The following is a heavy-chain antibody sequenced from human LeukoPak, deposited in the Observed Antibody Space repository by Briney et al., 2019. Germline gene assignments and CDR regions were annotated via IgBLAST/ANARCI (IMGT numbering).Heavy chain of an antibody. CDR3: AAHGDLIGYCSSTSCYDPYFDY. D-gene: IGHD2-2*01. V-gene: IGHV3-7*03. J-gene: IGHJ4*02. CDR2: IKQDGSEK. CDR1: GFTFSSYW. Sequence: GGSLRLSCAASGFTFSSYWMSWVRQAPGKGLEWVANIKQDGSEKYYVDSVKGRFTISRDNAKNSLYLQMNSLRAEDTAVYYCAAHGDLIGYCSSTSCYDPYFDYWGQGTLVTVSS.